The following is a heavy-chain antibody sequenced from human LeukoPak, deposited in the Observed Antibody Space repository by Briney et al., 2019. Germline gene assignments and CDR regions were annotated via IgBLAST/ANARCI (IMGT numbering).Heavy chain of an antibody. J-gene: IGHJ4*02. CDR2: ISGNGAST. D-gene: IGHD5/OR15-5a*01. CDR1: GFTFSTSA. V-gene: IGHV3-23*01. CDR3: AREVYTRTTYLPFDY. Sequence: GGSLRLSCAASGFTFSTSAMSWVRRAPGKGLEGVSTISGNGASTFYADSVKGRFTVSRDNSKNTLSLHMSSLRAEDTATYYCAREVYTRTTYLPFDYWGQGTLVTVSS.